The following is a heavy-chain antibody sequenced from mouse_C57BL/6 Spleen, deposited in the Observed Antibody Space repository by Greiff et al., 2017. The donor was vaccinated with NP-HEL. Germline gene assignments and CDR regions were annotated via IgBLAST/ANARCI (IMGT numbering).Heavy chain of an antibody. J-gene: IGHJ3*01. V-gene: IGHV1-22*01. CDR1: GYTFTDYN. D-gene: IGHD2-4*01. CDR2: INPNNGGT. Sequence: VQLKQSGPELVKPGASVKMSCKASGYTFTDYNMHWVKQSHGKSLEWIGYINPNNGGTSYNQKFKGKATLTVNKSSSTAYMELRSLTSEDSAVYYCARGTNYDYDAAWFAYWGQGTLVTVSA. CDR3: ARGTNYDYDAAWFAY.